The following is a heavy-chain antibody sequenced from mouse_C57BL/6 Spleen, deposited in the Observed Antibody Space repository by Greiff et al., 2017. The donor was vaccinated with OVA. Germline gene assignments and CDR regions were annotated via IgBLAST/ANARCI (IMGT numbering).Heavy chain of an antibody. D-gene: IGHD1-1*01. J-gene: IGHJ3*01. V-gene: IGHV7-3*01. Sequence: EVQRVESGGGLVQPGGSLSLSCAASGFTFTDYYMSWVRQPPGKALEWLGFIRNKANGYTTEYSASVKGRFTISRDNSQSILYLQMNALRAEDSATYYCARSLTVEEAWFAYWGQGTLVTVSA. CDR1: GFTFTDYY. CDR3: ARSLTVEEAWFAY. CDR2: IRNKANGYTT.